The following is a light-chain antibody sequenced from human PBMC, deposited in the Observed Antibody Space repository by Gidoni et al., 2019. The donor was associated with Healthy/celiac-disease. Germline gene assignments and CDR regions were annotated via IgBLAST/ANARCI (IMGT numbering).Light chain of an antibody. CDR2: GAS. CDR1: QSVSSN. Sequence: EIVMTQSPATLPVSLGERATLSFRASQSVSSNLAWYQQKPGQAPRHLIYGASTRATGIPARFSGSGSGTDFTLTISSLQSEDFAVYYCQQYNNWPLTFGGGTKVEIK. J-gene: IGKJ4*01. CDR3: QQYNNWPLT. V-gene: IGKV3-15*01.